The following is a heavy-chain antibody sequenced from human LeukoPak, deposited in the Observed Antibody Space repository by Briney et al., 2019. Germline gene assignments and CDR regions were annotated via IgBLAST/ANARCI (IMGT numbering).Heavy chain of an antibody. V-gene: IGHV4-61*02. CDR3: ARDEGYYDFCFAH. Sequence: ASETLSLTCTVSGGSISSSSYYWSWIRQPAGKGLEWIGRIYTSGSTNYNPSLKSRVTISVDTSKNQFSLKLSSVTAADTAVYYCARDEGYYDFCFAHWGQGTLVTVSS. CDR1: GGSISSSSYY. J-gene: IGHJ5*02. CDR2: IYTSGST. D-gene: IGHD3-3*01.